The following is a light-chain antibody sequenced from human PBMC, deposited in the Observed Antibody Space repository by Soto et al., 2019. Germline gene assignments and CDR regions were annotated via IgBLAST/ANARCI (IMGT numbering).Light chain of an antibody. Sequence: QSALTQPASVSGSPGQSITISCPGTSSDVGGYNYVSWYQHHPGKAPKLMIYDVSNRPSGVSNLFSGSKSGNTASLTISGLQAEDEADYYCSSYTSSSTYVFGTGTKVTVL. CDR1: SSDVGGYNY. J-gene: IGLJ1*01. V-gene: IGLV2-14*03. CDR2: DVS. CDR3: SSYTSSSTYV.